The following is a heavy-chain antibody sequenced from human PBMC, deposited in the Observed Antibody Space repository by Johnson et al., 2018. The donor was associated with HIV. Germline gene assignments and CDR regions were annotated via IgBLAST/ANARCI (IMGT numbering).Heavy chain of an antibody. CDR3: ARQPDNFWSSDAFDI. D-gene: IGHD3-3*01. Sequence: VQLVESGGGLIKPGGSLRLSCAASGFTFSNAWMSWVRQGPGQGLEWVGRIKSKTEGGTTDYAAPVKGRFTNSRDDSKNTLLLQMNSLRVEDTAIYYCARQPDNFWSSDAFDIWGQGTMVTVSS. V-gene: IGHV3-15*01. J-gene: IGHJ3*02. CDR2: IKSKTEGGTT. CDR1: GFTFSNAW.